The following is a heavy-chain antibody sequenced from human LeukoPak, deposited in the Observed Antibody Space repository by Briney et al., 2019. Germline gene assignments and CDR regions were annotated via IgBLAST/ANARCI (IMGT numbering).Heavy chain of an antibody. D-gene: IGHD1-26*01. V-gene: IGHV4-4*07. CDR2: IYTRGST. Sequence: PSETLSLTCSVSGGSISSYFWSWIRQPAGKGLEWIGRIYTRGSTNYNPSLRSRVTMSVDTSKNQFSLKLSSVTAADTAVYYCARGRKGSYFLLCYFDYWGQGTLVTVSS. CDR3: ARGRKGSYFLLCYFDY. CDR1: GGSISSYF. J-gene: IGHJ4*02.